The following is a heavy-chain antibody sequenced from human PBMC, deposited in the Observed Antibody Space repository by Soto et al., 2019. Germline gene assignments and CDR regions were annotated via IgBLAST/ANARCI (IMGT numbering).Heavy chain of an antibody. J-gene: IGHJ4*02. V-gene: IGHV4-4*08. D-gene: IGHD3-9*01. CDR1: GASISGYG. CDR2: ISYSGAN. Sequence: PSETLSLTCTVSGASISGYGWSWIRQFPGKGLECLGYISYSGANNYNPSLKSRVTMSIDTSKNQFSLQLNSVTAADTAVYYCARDFAIDWYTYYFDYWGQGPLVTVS. CDR3: ARDFAIDWYTYYFDY.